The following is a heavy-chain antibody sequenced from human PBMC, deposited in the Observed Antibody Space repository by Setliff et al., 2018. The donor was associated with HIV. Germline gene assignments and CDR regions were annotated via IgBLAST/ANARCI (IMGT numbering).Heavy chain of an antibody. CDR3: ARFWKGGYSYGFYFDY. J-gene: IGHJ4*02. Sequence: SETLSLTCSVSGGSVSDSNVYWNWIRQSPGKGLEWIGNIYYDGSAYYNPSLKSRVTILIDTSTNQFSLKLSSVTASDTAVYYCARFWKGGYSYGFYFDYWGQGTLVTVSS. CDR2: IYYDGSA. D-gene: IGHD5-18*01. CDR1: GGSVSDSNVY. V-gene: IGHV4-39*01.